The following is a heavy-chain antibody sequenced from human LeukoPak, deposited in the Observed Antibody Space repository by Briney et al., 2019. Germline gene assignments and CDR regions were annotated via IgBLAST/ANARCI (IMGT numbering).Heavy chain of an antibody. D-gene: IGHD6-25*01. CDR1: GGSISSSSYY. CDR3: ARSSGTGALSY. V-gene: IGHV4-39*01. J-gene: IGHJ4*02. CDR2: IYYTGNT. Sequence: SETLSLTCTVSGGSISSSSYYWGWIRQPPGKGLEWIGSIYYTGNTYHNPSLKSRVTISVDTSKNQFSLKLSSVTAADAAVYYCARSSGTGALSYWGQGTLVTVSS.